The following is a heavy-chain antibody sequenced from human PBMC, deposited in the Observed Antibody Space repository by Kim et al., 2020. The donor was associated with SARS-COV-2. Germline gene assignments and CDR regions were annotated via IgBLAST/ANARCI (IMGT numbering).Heavy chain of an antibody. V-gene: IGHV1-46*01. J-gene: IGHJ3*02. Sequence: ASVKVSCKASGYTFTSYYMHWVRQAPGQGLEWMGIINPSGGSTSYAQKFQGRVTMTRDTSTSTVYMELSSLRSEDTAVYYCARDQFRRPQYCSGGSCYSIGDAFDIWGLGTMVTVSS. CDR3: ARDQFRRPQYCSGGSCYSIGDAFDI. D-gene: IGHD2-15*01. CDR1: GYTFTSYY. CDR2: INPSGGST.